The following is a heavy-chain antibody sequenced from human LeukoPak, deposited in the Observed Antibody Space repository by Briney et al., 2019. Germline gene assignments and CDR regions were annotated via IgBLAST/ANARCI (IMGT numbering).Heavy chain of an antibody. J-gene: IGHJ3*02. Sequence: SETLSLTCTVSGGSITNYTYYWGWIRQPPGKGLEWIATIYYIGSTYYNPSLKNRVTISLDTSKNQFSLKLSSVTAADTAVYYCARFIDSRTAASFDIWGQGTMVTVSS. CDR2: IYYIGST. CDR3: ARFIDSRTAASFDI. V-gene: IGHV4-39*07. CDR1: GGSITNYTYY. D-gene: IGHD3-16*02.